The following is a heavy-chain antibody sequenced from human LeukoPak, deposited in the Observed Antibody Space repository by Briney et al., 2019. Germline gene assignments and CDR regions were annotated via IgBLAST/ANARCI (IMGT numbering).Heavy chain of an antibody. J-gene: IGHJ4*02. Sequence: SETLSLTCAVYGGSFSGYYWSWIRQHPGKGLEWIGYIYYSGSTYYNPSLKSRVTISVDTSKNQFSLKLSSVTAADTAVYYCARGGGGAGAGYYFDYWGQGTLVTVSS. CDR3: ARGGGGAGAGYYFDY. CDR1: GGSFSGYY. CDR2: IYYSGST. V-gene: IGHV4-31*11. D-gene: IGHD3-10*01.